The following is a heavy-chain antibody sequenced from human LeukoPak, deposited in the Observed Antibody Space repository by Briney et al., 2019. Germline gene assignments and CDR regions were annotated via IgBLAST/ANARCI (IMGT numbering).Heavy chain of an antibody. V-gene: IGHV3-23*01. CDR3: ATGSSSGWY. CDR2: ITRSGAAK. J-gene: IGHJ4*02. Sequence: GGSLRLSCAASGFTFSTFAMSWDRQAPGKGLEWVSTITRSGAAKYYADSVKGRFTISRDNSKNTLYLQMNSLRAEDTAVYYCATGSSSGWYWGQGTLVTVSS. CDR1: GFTFSTFA. D-gene: IGHD6-19*01.